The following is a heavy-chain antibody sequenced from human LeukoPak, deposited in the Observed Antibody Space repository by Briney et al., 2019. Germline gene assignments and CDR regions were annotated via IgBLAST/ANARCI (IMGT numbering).Heavy chain of an antibody. V-gene: IGHV3-21*01. D-gene: IGHD1-26*01. CDR2: ISISSSYT. Sequence: GRSLSLSCAAAGFTFNNYSMNWVSHDPGKGPEWVSSISISSSYTYYADSVKSPFTISRDNAKNSLYRQMNSLRAEDTALYYCARLTRRSRDYFDYWGQGALVTVSS. J-gene: IGHJ4*02. CDR3: ARLTRRSRDYFDY. CDR1: GFTFNNYS.